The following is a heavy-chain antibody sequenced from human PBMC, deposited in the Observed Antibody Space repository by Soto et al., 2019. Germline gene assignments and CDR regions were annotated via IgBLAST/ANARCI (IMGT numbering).Heavy chain of an antibody. CDR3: ARDFEY. Sequence: GGSLRLSCEASGFTFSTFWMHWVRQAPGKGLVWVSRINSDGSSTNYADSVKGRVTISRDNAKNMLYLQMNSLRAEDTAVYYCARDFEYWGQGILVTVS. CDR1: GFTFSTFW. CDR2: INSDGSST. V-gene: IGHV3-74*01. J-gene: IGHJ4*02.